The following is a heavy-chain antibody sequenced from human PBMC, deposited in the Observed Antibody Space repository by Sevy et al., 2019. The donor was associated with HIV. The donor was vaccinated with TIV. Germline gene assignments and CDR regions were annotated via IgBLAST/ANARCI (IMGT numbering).Heavy chain of an antibody. V-gene: IGHV4-34*01. CDR3: ARGRLLWFGEVPWFDP. CDR1: GGSFSGYY. Sequence: SQTLSLTCAVYGGSFSGYYWSWIRQPPGKGLGWIGEINHSGSTNYNPSLKSRVTISVDTSKNQFSLKLSSVTAADTAVYYCARGRLLWFGEVPWFDPWGQGTLVTVSS. D-gene: IGHD3-10*01. CDR2: INHSGST. J-gene: IGHJ5*02.